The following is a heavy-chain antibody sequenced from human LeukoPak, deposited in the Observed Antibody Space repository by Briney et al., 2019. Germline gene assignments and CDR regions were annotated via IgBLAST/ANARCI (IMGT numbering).Heavy chain of an antibody. V-gene: IGHV1-69*10. Sequence: SLKVSCKASGGTFSSYTICWVRQTPGQGLEWMGGIIPIRGIANYAQKFQGRVTIIADKSTSTAYMELSSLRSEDTAVYYCARDPSTSHYYYGMDVWGQGTTVTVSS. J-gene: IGHJ6*02. D-gene: IGHD2-2*01. CDR3: ARDPSTSHYYYGMDV. CDR2: IIPIRGIA. CDR1: GGTFSSYT.